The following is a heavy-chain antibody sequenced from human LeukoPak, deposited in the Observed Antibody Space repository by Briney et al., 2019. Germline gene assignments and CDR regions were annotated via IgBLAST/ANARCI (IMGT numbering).Heavy chain of an antibody. Sequence: GGSLRLSCAASGFTFSTYAIHWVRQAPGKGLEWVAVISYDGSNKYYADSVKGRFIISRDNSKNTVYLQMNSLRADVTAVYFCASGYDGGAFYDYWGQGSLVTVSS. CDR3: ASGYDGGAFYDY. J-gene: IGHJ4*02. V-gene: IGHV3-30-3*01. CDR1: GFTFSTYA. D-gene: IGHD3-22*01. CDR2: ISYDGSNK.